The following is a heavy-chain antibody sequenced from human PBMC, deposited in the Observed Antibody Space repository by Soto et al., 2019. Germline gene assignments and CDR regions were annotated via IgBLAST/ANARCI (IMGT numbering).Heavy chain of an antibody. CDR3: ARAGVWARFDY. J-gene: IGHJ4*01. Sequence: PSETLSLTCTVSGGSISSSGYSWGWIRQPPGKGLEWIGSIYYIGSIYYNPSLKSRLTISVDTSKNQFSLKLSSVTAADTAVYYCARAGVWARFDYWGLGSLVPGSS. D-gene: IGHD3-16*01. CDR1: GGSISSSGYS. CDR2: IYYIGSI. V-gene: IGHV4-39*01.